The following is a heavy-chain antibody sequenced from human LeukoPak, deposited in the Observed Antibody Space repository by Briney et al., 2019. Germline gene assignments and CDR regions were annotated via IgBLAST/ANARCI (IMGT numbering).Heavy chain of an antibody. CDR3: ASPLEYCSSTSCFDY. J-gene: IGHJ4*02. V-gene: IGHV1-18*01. CDR2: ISAYNGNT. Sequence: ASVKVSCKASGYTFTSYGISWVRQAPGQGLEWMGWISAYNGNTNYAQKLQGRVTLTTDTSTSTAYMELRSLRSDDTAVYYCASPLEYCSSTSCFDYWGQGTLVTVSS. D-gene: IGHD2-2*01. CDR1: GYTFTSYG.